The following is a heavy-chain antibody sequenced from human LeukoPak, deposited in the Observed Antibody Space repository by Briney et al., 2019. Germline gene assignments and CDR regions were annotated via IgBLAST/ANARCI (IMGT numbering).Heavy chain of an antibody. CDR3: ARAQGPYDY. Sequence: GGSLRLSSAASGFTFSSYWMNWVRQAPGKGLVWVSRINGDGSSTNYADSVKGRFTISRDNAKNTLYLQLNSLRAEDTAIYYCARAQGPYDYWGQGTLVTVSS. V-gene: IGHV3-74*01. CDR2: INGDGSST. CDR1: GFTFSSYW. J-gene: IGHJ4*02.